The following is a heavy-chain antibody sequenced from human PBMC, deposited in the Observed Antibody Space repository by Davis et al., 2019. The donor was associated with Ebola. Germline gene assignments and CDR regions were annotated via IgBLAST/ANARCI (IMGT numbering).Heavy chain of an antibody. V-gene: IGHV3-74*01. CDR2: ISGDGIRT. D-gene: IGHD3-10*01. CDR3: ARGLRISMDRGFIWYGVDV. Sequence: GESLKISCAASGFTFSSHWMHWVRQVPGKGPVWVSRISGDGIRTTYADSVKGRFTISRHNSKNTLYLQMNSLRAEDTAVYYCARGLRISMDRGFIWYGVDVWGQGTTVTVSS. J-gene: IGHJ6*02. CDR1: GFTFSSHW.